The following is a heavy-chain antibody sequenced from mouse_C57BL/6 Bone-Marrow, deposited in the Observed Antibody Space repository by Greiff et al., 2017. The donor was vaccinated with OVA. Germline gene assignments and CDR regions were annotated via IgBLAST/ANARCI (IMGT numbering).Heavy chain of an antibody. J-gene: IGHJ4*01. V-gene: IGHV1-50*01. CDR1: GYTFTSYW. Sequence: QVQLQQPGAELVKPGASVKLSCKASGYTFTSYWMQWVKQRPGQGLEWIGEIDPSDSYTNYNQKFKGKATLTVDTSSSTAYMQLSSLTSEDSAVYYCAGERAQVPYYSMDYWGQGTSVTVSS. D-gene: IGHD3-2*02. CDR3: AGERAQVPYYSMDY. CDR2: IDPSDSYT.